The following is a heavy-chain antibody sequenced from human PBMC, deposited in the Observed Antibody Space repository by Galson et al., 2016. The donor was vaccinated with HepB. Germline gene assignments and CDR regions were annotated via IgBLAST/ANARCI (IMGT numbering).Heavy chain of an antibody. J-gene: IGHJ4*02. Sequence: SLRLSCAASGFTFRTYTMSWVHQAPGKGLEWVSGIRGGGGSTYYADSVKGRLTISRDNPKNMVYLQIHSLRVEDTAVYFCAKDRYCGGGACSWSYFDLWGPGIQVTVSS. V-gene: IGHV3-23*01. CDR2: IRGGGGST. CDR1: GFTFRTYT. D-gene: IGHD2-15*01. CDR3: AKDRYCGGGACSWSYFDL.